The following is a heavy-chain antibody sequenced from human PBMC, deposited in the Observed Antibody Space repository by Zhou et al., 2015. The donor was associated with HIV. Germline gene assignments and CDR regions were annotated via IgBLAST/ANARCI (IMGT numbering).Heavy chain of an antibody. CDR2: MNPNSGNT. D-gene: IGHD1-7*01. J-gene: IGHJ3*02. CDR3: ARNTGNYNYAFDM. Sequence: QVQLVQSGAEVKKPGASVKLSCQASGYTFTSYDINWVRQAAGRGLEWMGWMNPNSGNTGYAQKFQGRVTMTRDTSMSTAYMELTSLSSEDTAVYYCARNTGNYNYAFDMWGQGTMVIVSS. V-gene: IGHV1-8*01. CDR1: GYTFTSYD.